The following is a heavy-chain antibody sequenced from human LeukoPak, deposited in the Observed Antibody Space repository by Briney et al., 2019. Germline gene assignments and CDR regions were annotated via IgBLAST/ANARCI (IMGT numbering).Heavy chain of an antibody. J-gene: IGHJ4*02. CDR1: GYSFTSYW. D-gene: IGHD3-3*01. CDR3: ARSSAGDF. Sequence: GSSLKISCKGSGYSFTSYWIGCVRQMPGKSLEWMGIIYPGDSDTRYSPSFQGQVTISADKSISTAYLQWCSLKASDTAVYYCARSSAGDFWGPGTLVTVSS. CDR2: IYPGDSDT. V-gene: IGHV5-51*01.